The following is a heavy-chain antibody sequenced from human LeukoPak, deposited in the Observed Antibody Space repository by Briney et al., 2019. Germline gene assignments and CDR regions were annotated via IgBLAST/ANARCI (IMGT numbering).Heavy chain of an antibody. CDR1: GGPISSYY. J-gene: IGHJ5*02. V-gene: IGHV4-4*07. CDR3: ARQKKTSAYYDFWSGYPDWFDP. CDR2: IYTSGST. Sequence: SETLSLTCTVSGGPISSYYWSWIRQPAGKGLEWIGRIYTSGSTNYNPSLKSRVTMSVDTSKNQFSLKLSSVTAADTAVYYCARQKKTSAYYDFWSGYPDWFDPWGQGTLVTVSS. D-gene: IGHD3-3*01.